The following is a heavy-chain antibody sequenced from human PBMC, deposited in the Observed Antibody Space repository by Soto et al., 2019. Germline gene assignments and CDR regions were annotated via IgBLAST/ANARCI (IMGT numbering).Heavy chain of an antibody. J-gene: IGHJ5*02. CDR1: GGSISSYY. CDR3: ATTTPESRYSGSYYEPPSPAWFDP. D-gene: IGHD1-26*01. Sequence: QVQLQESGPGLVKPSETLSLTCTVSGGSISSYYWSWIRQPPGKGLEWIGYIYYSGSTNYNPSLRRSINISVDTSKNQFSLKLSSVTAADTAVYYFATTTPESRYSGSYYEPPSPAWFDPWGQGTLVTVSS. V-gene: IGHV4-59*01. CDR2: IYYSGST.